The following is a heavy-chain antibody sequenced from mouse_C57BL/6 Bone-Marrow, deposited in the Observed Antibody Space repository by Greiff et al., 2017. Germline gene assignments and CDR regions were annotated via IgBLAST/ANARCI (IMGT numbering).Heavy chain of an antibody. Sequence: EVQGVESGGGLVKPGGSLKLSCAASGFTFSSYAMSWVRQTPEKRLEWVATISDGGSYTYYPDNVKGRFPISRDNAKNNLYLQMSHLKSEDTAMYYCARDLGYDGFSWFAYWGQGTLVTVSA. J-gene: IGHJ3*01. D-gene: IGHD2-3*01. CDR2: ISDGGSYT. CDR3: ARDLGYDGFSWFAY. V-gene: IGHV5-4*01. CDR1: GFTFSSYA.